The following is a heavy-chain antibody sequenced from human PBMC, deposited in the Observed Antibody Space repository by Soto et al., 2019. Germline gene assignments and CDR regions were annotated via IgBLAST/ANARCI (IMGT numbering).Heavy chain of an antibody. D-gene: IGHD3-22*01. CDR3: ARDRTDSGYYTNWLDP. CDR1: GGTFGSDA. V-gene: IGHV1-69*06. Sequence: SVKVSCKASGGTFGSDAITWVRQAPGQGLEWVGRIIPIFGTTNYAQNLQGRVTISADKSTLTSYVELHSLTSDDTALYYGARDRTDSGYYTNWLDPWGQGTQVTVAS. J-gene: IGHJ5*02. CDR2: IIPIFGTT.